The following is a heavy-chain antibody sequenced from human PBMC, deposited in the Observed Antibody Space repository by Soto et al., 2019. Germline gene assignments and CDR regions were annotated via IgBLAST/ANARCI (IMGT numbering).Heavy chain of an antibody. CDR2: IWYDGSNK. Sequence: PVGSLRLSCAASGFTFSSYGMHWVRQAPGKGLEWVAGIWYDGSNKNYADSVKGRFTISRDNSKKTLYLQMNSLRAEDTAVYYCARDYYDSSGYGMDVWGPGTTVTV. D-gene: IGHD3-22*01. CDR1: GFTFSSYG. J-gene: IGHJ6*02. V-gene: IGHV3-33*01. CDR3: ARDYYDSSGYGMDV.